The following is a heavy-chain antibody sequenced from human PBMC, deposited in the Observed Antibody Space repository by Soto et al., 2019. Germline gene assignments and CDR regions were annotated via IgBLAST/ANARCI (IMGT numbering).Heavy chain of an antibody. CDR3: AKVGGSSGISIDYYTMDV. D-gene: IGHD3-22*01. Sequence: EVQLVESGGGLVQPGRSLRLSCAASGFTFDDYAMHWVRQAPGKGLEWVSGISWNSGSIGYADSVKGRFTISRDNAKNTLYLQMNSLRAEDTAVHYCAKVGGSSGISIDYYTMDVWGQGTTVTVSS. V-gene: IGHV3-9*01. J-gene: IGHJ6*02. CDR1: GFTFDDYA. CDR2: ISWNSGSI.